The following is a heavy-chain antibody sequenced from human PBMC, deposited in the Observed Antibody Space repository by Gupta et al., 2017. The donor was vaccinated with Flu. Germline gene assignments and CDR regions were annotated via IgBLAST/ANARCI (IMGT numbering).Heavy chain of an antibody. J-gene: IGHJ4*02. CDR2: T. Sequence: TYYNPSLKGRVSISVDTSNNQFSLSLNSVTGADTAVYYCARGAGYGSSSSCFHVDYWGQGTLVTVSS. V-gene: IGHV4-31*02. CDR3: ARGAGYGSSSSCFHVDY. D-gene: IGHD2-2*01.